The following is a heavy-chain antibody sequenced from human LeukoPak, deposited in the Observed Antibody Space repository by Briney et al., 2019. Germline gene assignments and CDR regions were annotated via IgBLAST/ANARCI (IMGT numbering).Heavy chain of an antibody. V-gene: IGHV1-69*05. CDR1: GGTFSSYA. CDR3: ARGPGEYCSSTSCYIYYYYMDV. D-gene: IGHD2-2*02. CDR2: IIPIFGTA. J-gene: IGHJ6*03. Sequence: SVKVSCKASGGTFSSYAISWVRQAPGQGLEWMGGIIPIFGTANYAQKFQGRVTITTDESTSTAYTELSSLRSEDTAVYYCARGPGEYCSSTSCYIYYYYMDVWGKGTTVTVSS.